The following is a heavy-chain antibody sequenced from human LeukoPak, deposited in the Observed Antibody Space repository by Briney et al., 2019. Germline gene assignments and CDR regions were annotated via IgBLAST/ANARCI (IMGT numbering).Heavy chain of an antibody. CDR2: ISHDGSVT. D-gene: IGHD4-17*01. Sequence: GGSLRLSCAASGFTFSHYGMQWVRQAPGKGLEWVAVISHDGSVTFYADSVKGRITISRDNSKYTVDLQMYSLRAEDTAVYYCAREDLDYGDFNWFDPWGQGTLVTVSS. CDR3: AREDLDYGDFNWFDP. V-gene: IGHV3-30*03. J-gene: IGHJ5*02. CDR1: GFTFSHYG.